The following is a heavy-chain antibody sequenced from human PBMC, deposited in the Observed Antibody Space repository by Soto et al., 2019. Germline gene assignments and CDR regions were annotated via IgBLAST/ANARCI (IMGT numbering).Heavy chain of an antibody. CDR2: IYYSGST. CDR3: AAYASGSGWYAFDY. J-gene: IGHJ4*02. CDR1: GGSISSSSYY. Sequence: SETLSLTCTVSGGSISSSSYYWGWIRQPPGKGLEWIGSIYYSGSTYYNPSLKSRVTISVDTSKNQFSLKLSSVTAADTAVYYCAAYASGSGWYAFDYWGQGTLVTVSS. D-gene: IGHD6-19*01. V-gene: IGHV4-39*01.